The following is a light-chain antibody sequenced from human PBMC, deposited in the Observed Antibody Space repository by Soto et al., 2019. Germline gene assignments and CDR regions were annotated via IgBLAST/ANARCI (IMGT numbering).Light chain of an antibody. V-gene: IGKV3-20*01. CDR3: QQYGSP. CDR2: GAS. Sequence: EIVLTQSPGTLSLSPGERATLSCRASQSVSSSYLAWYQQKPGQAPRLLIYGASSRATGIPDRFSGSGSGTDFTLTISRLEPEDLAVYYCQQYGSPFGQGTKLEIK. CDR1: QSVSSSY. J-gene: IGKJ2*01.